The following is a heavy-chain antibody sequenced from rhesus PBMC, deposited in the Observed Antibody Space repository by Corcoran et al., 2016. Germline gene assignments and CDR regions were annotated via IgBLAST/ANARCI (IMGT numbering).Heavy chain of an antibody. D-gene: IGHD3-9*01. CDR1: GGSFSSYW. V-gene: IGHV4-80*01. CDR2: INGYSGRT. Sequence: QVQLQESGPGLVKPSETLSLTCAVFGGSFSSYWWNWIRQPPGKGLEWFGEINGYSGRTNYNPSLKSRVTISNDVSKNQFSLKLTSVTAADTAVYYCTSPVRYRFDVWGPGVLVSVSS. CDR3: TSPVRYRFDV. J-gene: IGHJ5-1*01.